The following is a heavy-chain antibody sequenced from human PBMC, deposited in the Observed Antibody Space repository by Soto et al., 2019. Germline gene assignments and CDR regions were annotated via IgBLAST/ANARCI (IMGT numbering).Heavy chain of an antibody. J-gene: IGHJ4*02. CDR1: GCIFSASA. D-gene: IGHD3-3*01. Sequence: VGSLRLSCSASGCIFSASAMYWVRQSPGKGLEYISVISYNGGLRFYADSVKGRFTISRDNSKNTLYLQMTSLTIEDTAVYYCVKGPDKGPSAFGPLHFLGQATLVTVSS. CDR3: VKGPDKGPSAFGPLHF. CDR2: ISYNGGLR. V-gene: IGHV3-64D*06.